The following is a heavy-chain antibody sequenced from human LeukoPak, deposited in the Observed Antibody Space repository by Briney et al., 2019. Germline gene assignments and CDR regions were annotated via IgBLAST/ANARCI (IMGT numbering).Heavy chain of an antibody. CDR1: GGSISSHY. CDR3: ARSNSGDPYYYYYMDV. V-gene: IGHV4-59*11. D-gene: IGHD7-27*01. Sequence: SETLSLTCTVSGGSISSHYWSWIRQPPGKGLEWIGYIYYSGSTNYNPSLKSRVTISVDTSKNQFSLKLSSVTAADTAVYYCARSNSGDPYYYYYMDVWGKGTTVTVSS. CDR2: IYYSGST. J-gene: IGHJ6*03.